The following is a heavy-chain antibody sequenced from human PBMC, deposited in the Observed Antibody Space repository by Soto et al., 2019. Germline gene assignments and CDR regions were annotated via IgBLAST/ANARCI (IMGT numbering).Heavy chain of an antibody. CDR1: GFTFGTYW. CDR3: VRDAGHRGDY. J-gene: IGHJ4*02. Sequence: EVQLVESGGGLIQPGGSLRLSCAASGFTFGTYWMHWVRQSPGKGLVGVSSINGDGSSTTYADSVEGRFTVSRDSAKNTLHLQMNSLRVEDTAVYYCVRDAGHRGDYWGQGTLVTVSS. D-gene: IGHD3-10*01. V-gene: IGHV3-74*03. CDR2: INGDGSST.